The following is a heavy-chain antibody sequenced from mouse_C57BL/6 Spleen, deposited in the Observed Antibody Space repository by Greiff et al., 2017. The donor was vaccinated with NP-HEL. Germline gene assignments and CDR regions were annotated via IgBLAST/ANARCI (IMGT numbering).Heavy chain of an antibody. J-gene: IGHJ1*03. CDR1: GYTFTDHT. D-gene: IGHD1-1*01. Sequence: VKLVESDAELVKPGASVKISCKVSGYTFTDHTIHWMKQRPEQGLEWIGYIYPRDGSTKYNEKFKGKATLTADKSSSTAYMQLNSLTSEDSAVYFCARRDYGSSYDWYFDVWGTGTTVTVSS. CDR3: ARRDYGSSYDWYFDV. V-gene: IGHV1-78*01. CDR2: IYPRDGST.